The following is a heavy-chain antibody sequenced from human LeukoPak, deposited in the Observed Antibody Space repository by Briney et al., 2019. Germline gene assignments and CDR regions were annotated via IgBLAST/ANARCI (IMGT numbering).Heavy chain of an antibody. CDR1: GYTLGEYA. V-gene: IGHV3-49*04. CDR3: TRDAGIYCSGGSCYSYAEYFQH. Sequence: GGSLRLAWTAAGYTLGEYAMSWVRQAPGKGLEWVGFIRSKADGGTTEYAASGKGRFTISRDDSKSIAYLQMNSLKTEDTAVYYCTRDAGIYCSGGSCYSYAEYFQHWGQGTLVTVSS. D-gene: IGHD2-15*01. J-gene: IGHJ1*01. CDR2: IRSKADGGTT.